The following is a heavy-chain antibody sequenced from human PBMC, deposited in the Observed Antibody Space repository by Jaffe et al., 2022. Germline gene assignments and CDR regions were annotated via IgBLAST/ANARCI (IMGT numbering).Heavy chain of an antibody. J-gene: IGHJ4*02. V-gene: IGHV3-7*01. CDR3: ARDPVRTIFGVVIVFDYFDY. D-gene: IGHD3-3*01. CDR1: GFTFSSYW. Sequence: EVQLVESGGGLVQPGGSLRLSCAASGFTFSSYWMSWVRQAPGKGLEWVANIKQDGSEKYYVDSVKGRFTISRDNAKNSLYLQMNSLRAEDTAVYYCARDPVRTIFGVVIVFDYFDYWGQGTLVTVSS. CDR2: IKQDGSEK.